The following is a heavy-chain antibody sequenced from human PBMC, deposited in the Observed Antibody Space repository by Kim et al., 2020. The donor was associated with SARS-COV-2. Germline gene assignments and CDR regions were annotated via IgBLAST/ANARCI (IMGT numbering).Heavy chain of an antibody. CDR3: AKGKYFDNNDYYSYTYYYGMDV. D-gene: IGHD3-22*01. V-gene: IGHV3-23*01. J-gene: IGHJ6*02. Sequence: GGSLRLSCAASGFIFSNYAMNWVSQAPGKGLEWVASISGSAGRTYYADSVKGRFTISRDNSKNTLYLQMKSLRAEDTAVYYCAKGKYFDNNDYYSYTYYYGMDVWGQGTTVTVSS. CDR2: ISGSAGRT. CDR1: GFIFSNYA.